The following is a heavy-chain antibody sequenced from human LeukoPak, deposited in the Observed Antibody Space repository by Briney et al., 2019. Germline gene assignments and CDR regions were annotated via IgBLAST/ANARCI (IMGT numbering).Heavy chain of an antibody. CDR2: INHSGST. CDR3: ARDSEQWLFDY. CDR1: GGSFSGYY. J-gene: IGHJ4*02. V-gene: IGHV4-34*01. D-gene: IGHD6-19*01. Sequence: PSETLSLTCAVYGGSFSGYYWSWIRQPPGKGLEWIGEINHSGSTNYNPSLKSRVTISVDTSKNQFSLKLSSVTAADTAVYYCARDSEQWLFDYWGQGALVTVSS.